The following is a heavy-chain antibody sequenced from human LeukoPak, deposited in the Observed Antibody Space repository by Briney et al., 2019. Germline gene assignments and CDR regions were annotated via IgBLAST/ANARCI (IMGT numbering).Heavy chain of an antibody. D-gene: IGHD2-15*01. Sequence: GGSLILSCAVSGLRFSSYAMSWVRQAPGEGLEWVSSISISGDTTNYADSVKGRFTISRDDSKNTLFLQMNSLRAEDTAVYYCAKEWSPNDYWGQGTRVTVSS. V-gene: IGHV3-23*01. J-gene: IGHJ4*02. CDR1: GLRFSSYA. CDR3: AKEWSPNDY. CDR2: ISISGDTT.